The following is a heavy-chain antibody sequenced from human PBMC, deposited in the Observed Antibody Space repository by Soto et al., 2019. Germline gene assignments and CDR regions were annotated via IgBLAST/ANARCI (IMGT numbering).Heavy chain of an antibody. CDR3: ANRYSSGWSYYFDY. J-gene: IGHJ4*02. Sequence: PGGSLRLSCAASGFTFSSYAMSWVRQAPGKGLEWVSAISGSGGSTYYANSVKGRFTISRDNSKNTLYPQMNSLRAEDTAVYYCANRYSSGWSYYFDYWGQGTLVTVSS. CDR1: GFTFSSYA. CDR2: ISGSGGST. V-gene: IGHV3-23*01. D-gene: IGHD6-19*01.